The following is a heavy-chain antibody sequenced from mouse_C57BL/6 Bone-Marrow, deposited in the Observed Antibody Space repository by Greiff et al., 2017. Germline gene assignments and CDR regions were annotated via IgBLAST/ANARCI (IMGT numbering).Heavy chain of an antibody. J-gene: IGHJ2*01. V-gene: IGHV14-4*01. Sequence: VQLQQSGAELVRPGASVTLSCTASGFNFTDDYMHWVKQRPVQGLEWIGWIDPENGDTEYASKFQGKATITADTSSNTAYLQLSSLTSEDTAVYYCTSSPSNFDYWGQGTTLTVSS. CDR2: IDPENGDT. CDR1: GFNFTDDY. D-gene: IGHD1-1*01. CDR3: TSSPSNFDY.